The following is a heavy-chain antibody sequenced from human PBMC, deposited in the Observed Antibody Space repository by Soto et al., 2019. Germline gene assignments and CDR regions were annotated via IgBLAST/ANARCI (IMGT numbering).Heavy chain of an antibody. J-gene: IGHJ4*02. CDR1: GFTFSDHY. CDR3: TRGGTMVQFDY. CDR2: IRNKASSYTT. D-gene: IGHD3-10*01. V-gene: IGHV3-72*01. Sequence: GGSLRLSCAASGFTFSDHYMDWVRQAPGKGLEWVGRIRNKASSYTTEYAASVTGRFTISRDDSKNSLYLQMNSLKTEDTAVYYCTRGGTMVQFDYWGQGTLVTVSS.